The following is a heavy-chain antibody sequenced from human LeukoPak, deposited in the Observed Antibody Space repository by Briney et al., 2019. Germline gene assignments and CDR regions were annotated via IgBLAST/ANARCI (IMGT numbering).Heavy chain of an antibody. CDR1: GGSISSYY. CDR2: IHTSGST. V-gene: IGHV4-4*07. J-gene: IGHJ4*02. CDR3: ARDRYYYDSSGYYRLDY. Sequence: SETLSLTCTATGGSISSYYWSWIRQPAGKGLEWIGRIHTSGSTNYNPSLKSRVTMSVDTSKNQFSLKLSSVTAADTAVYYCARDRYYYDSSGYYRLDYWGQGTLVTVSS. D-gene: IGHD3-22*01.